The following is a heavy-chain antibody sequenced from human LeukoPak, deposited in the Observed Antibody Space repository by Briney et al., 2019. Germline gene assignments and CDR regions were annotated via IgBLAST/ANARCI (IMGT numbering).Heavy chain of an antibody. CDR1: GFTLQIYA. J-gene: IGHJ4*02. Sequence: GGCLRLSRAPSGFTLQIYAMSWVRLAPGKGLQWVASMCGTAGCTFYTDSVRGRFTISRDNSKNTLYLPMTLLRADDTAINSCAMGSTLWVDTAMERGYWGQGTLVTVSS. V-gene: IGHV3-23*01. CDR3: AMGSTLWVDTAMERGY. D-gene: IGHD5-18*01. CDR2: MCGTAGCT.